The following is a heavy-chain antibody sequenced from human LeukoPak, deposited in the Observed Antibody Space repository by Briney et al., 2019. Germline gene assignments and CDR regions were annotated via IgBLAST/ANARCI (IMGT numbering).Heavy chain of an antibody. CDR3: ARGQWLRPYYYYGMDV. CDR1: GGTFISYA. CDR2: IIPIFGTA. Sequence: GASVKVSCKASGGTFISYAISWVRQAPGQGLEWMGGIIPIFGTASYAQKFQGRVTITADKSTSTAYMELSSLRSEDTAVYYCARGQWLRPYYYYGMDVWGKGTTVTVSS. D-gene: IGHD5-12*01. V-gene: IGHV1-69*06. J-gene: IGHJ6*04.